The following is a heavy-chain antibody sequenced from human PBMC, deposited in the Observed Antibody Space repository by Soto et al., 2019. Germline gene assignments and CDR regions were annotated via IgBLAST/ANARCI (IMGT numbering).Heavy chain of an antibody. Sequence: QVQLVEAGGGVVQPGRSLRLSCAASGFTFRNYAMHWVRQAPGKGLECVAVISYDGGNKFYRDYVKGRFTISRDNSKHTLELQIDSLRYEDTAVYYCARGAREDIAVVIGVRPGEYVVYVWVPGTTVTGSS. J-gene: IGHJ6*02. CDR1: GFTFRNYA. D-gene: IGHD2-15*01. CDR2: ISYDGGNK. CDR3: ARGAREDIAVVIGVRPGEYVVYV. V-gene: IGHV3-30-3*01.